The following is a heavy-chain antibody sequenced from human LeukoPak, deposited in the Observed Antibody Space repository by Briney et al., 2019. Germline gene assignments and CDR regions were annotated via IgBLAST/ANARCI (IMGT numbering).Heavy chain of an antibody. D-gene: IGHD1-1*01. CDR3: ARLDYYYYYLDV. J-gene: IGHJ6*03. CDR1: GGSLCSSNW. V-gene: IGHV4-4*02. CDR2: IYHSGST. Sequence: SETLSLTCAVSGGSLCSSNWWSWVRQPPGKGREWIGEIYHSGSTNYNPSLKSRVTISVDTSKNQFSLKLSSVTAADTAVYYCARLDYYYYYLDVWGQGTLVTVSS.